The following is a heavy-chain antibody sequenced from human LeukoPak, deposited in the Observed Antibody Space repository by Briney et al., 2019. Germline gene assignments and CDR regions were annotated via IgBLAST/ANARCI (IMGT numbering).Heavy chain of an antibody. CDR2: IYTSGST. CDR3: ARLSVDIVATTPFDY. J-gene: IGHJ4*02. V-gene: IGHV4-61*02. Sequence: SETLSLTCTVSGGSISSRNYYWSWIRQPAGKGLEWIGRIYTSGSTNYNPSLKSRVTISVDTSKNQFSLKLSSVTAADTAVYYCARLSVDIVATTPFDYWGQGTLVTVSS. D-gene: IGHD5-12*01. CDR1: GGSISSRNYY.